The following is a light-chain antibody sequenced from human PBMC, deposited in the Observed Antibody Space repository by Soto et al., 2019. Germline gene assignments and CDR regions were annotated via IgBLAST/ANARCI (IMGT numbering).Light chain of an antibody. V-gene: IGKV3-20*01. Sequence: PGERAALSCRASQSISSSFLAWYQHKPGQAPRLLIHGASSRATGIPDRFSGSGSGTDFTLTISRLDPEDFAVYYCQLYGASLVTFGQGTKVEI. CDR1: QSISSSF. CDR3: QLYGASLVT. J-gene: IGKJ2*01. CDR2: GAS.